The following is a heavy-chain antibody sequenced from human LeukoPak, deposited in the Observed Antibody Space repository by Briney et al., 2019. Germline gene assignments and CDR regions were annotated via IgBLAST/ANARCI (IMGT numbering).Heavy chain of an antibody. Sequence: SETLSLTCTVSGGSVSSGSYYWSWIRQPPGKGLEWIGYIYYSGSTNYNPSLKSRVTISVDTSKNQFSLKLSSVTAADTAVYYCARDSRSDWFDPWGQGTLVTVSS. CDR2: IYYSGST. CDR1: GGSVSSGSYY. CDR3: ARDSRSDWFDP. V-gene: IGHV4-61*01. J-gene: IGHJ5*02.